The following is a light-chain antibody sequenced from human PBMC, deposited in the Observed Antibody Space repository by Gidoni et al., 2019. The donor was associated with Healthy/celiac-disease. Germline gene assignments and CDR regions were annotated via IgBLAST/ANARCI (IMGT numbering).Light chain of an antibody. Sequence: SSELTQAPAVSVAFGQTVRITCQGDSLRRDYASWYQQKPGQAPVLVIYGKNNRPSGIPDRFSGSSSGNTASLTITGAQAEDEADYYCNSRDSSGNHLGVVFGGGTKLTVL. CDR2: GKN. CDR1: SLRRDY. CDR3: NSRDSSGNHLGVV. J-gene: IGLJ2*01. V-gene: IGLV3-19*01.